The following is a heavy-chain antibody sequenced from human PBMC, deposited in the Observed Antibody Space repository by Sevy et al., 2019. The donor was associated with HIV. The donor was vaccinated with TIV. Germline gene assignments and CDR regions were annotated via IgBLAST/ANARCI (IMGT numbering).Heavy chain of an antibody. V-gene: IGHV3-11*01. CDR2: ISNSGNTR. D-gene: IGHD3-10*01. CDR1: GFTFSDYY. Sequence: GGSLRLSCAASGFTFSDYYMTWIRQAPGKGLDWVSYISNSGNTRKYADFVKGRFTISRDNSRNTLYLQMNSLRAEDTAIYYCARDRGEILRSAFKSWGQGTLVTVSS. J-gene: IGHJ5*02. CDR3: ARDRGEILRSAFKS.